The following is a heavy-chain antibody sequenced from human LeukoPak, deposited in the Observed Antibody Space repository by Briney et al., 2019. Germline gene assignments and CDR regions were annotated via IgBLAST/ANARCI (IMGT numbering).Heavy chain of an antibody. CDR2: IYYSGST. J-gene: IGHJ4*02. CDR1: GGSISSSSFY. D-gene: IGHD6-19*01. V-gene: IGHV4-39*07. CDR3: ASYSSGWYRALDY. Sequence: PSETLSLTCTVSGGSISSSSFYWGWIRQPPGKGLEWIGTIYYSGSTYYNPSLKSRVTISVDKSKNQFSLKLSSVTAADTAVYYCASYSSGWYRALDYWGQGTLVTVSS.